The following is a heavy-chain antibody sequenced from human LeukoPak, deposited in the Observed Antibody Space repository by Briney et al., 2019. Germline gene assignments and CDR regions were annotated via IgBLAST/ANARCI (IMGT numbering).Heavy chain of an antibody. D-gene: IGHD2-21*02. CDR3: ARDSTASSPWYFDL. CDR1: GGSISTYY. CDR2: MYITGNT. V-gene: IGHV4-4*07. J-gene: IGHJ2*01. Sequence: SETLSLTCTASGGSISTYYWSWIRQPAGKGLEWIGRMYITGNTNYNPSLKSRVTMSLDTSKNHFSLKLSSVTAADTAVYYCARDSTASSPWYFDLWGRGTLVTVSS.